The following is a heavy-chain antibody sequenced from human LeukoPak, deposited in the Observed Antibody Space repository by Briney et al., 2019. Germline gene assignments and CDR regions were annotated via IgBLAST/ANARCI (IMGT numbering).Heavy chain of an antibody. J-gene: IGHJ6*04. V-gene: IGHV3-23*01. Sequence: PGGSLRLSCAVSGLTFSGFAMSWVRQAPGKGLEWVSAITGSAGATWYADAVKGRFTISRDNSKNTMYLQMNSLGAEDTALYYCAKMKGATEYYYYAMDVWGKGTMVSVSS. CDR2: ITGSAGAT. CDR1: GLTFSGFA. CDR3: AKMKGATEYYYYAMDV. D-gene: IGHD5-24*01.